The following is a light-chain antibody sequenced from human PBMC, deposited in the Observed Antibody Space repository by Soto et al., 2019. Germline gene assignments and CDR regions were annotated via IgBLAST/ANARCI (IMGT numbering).Light chain of an antibody. CDR3: SSYAGSNNVV. CDR2: AVS. V-gene: IGLV2-8*01. CDR1: SSDVGGYNY. J-gene: IGLJ2*01. Sequence: QSVLTQPPSASGSPGQSVTISCTGTSSDVGGYNYVSWYQQHPGKAPKLMIYAVSKRPSGVPDRFSGSKSGNTASLTVSGLQAEYEADDYCSSYAGSNNVVFGGGTKLTVL.